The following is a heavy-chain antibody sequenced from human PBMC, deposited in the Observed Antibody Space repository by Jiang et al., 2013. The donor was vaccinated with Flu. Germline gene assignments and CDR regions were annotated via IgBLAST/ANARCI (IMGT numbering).Heavy chain of an antibody. V-gene: IGHV7-4-1*02. J-gene: IGHJ1*01. CDR1: GYIFNTYA. CDR3: ARRYSGSLLPLQY. Sequence: QSGSELKKPGASVKVSCKASGYIFNTYAMNWVRQAPGQGLEWMGWINTNTGNPTYAQAFTGRFVFSLDTSVSTTYLQISSLKAEDTAVYYCARRYSGSLLPLQYWGQGTLVTVSS. D-gene: IGHD1-26*01. CDR2: INTNTGNP.